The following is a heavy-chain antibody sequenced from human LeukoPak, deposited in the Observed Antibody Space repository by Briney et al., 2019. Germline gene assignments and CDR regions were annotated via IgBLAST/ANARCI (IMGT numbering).Heavy chain of an antibody. CDR2: ISSSSSTI. D-gene: IGHD6-13*01. CDR3: ARVDIAAAATSYYYYGMDV. CDR1: GFTFSSYS. V-gene: IGHV3-48*01. J-gene: IGHJ6*02. Sequence: RGSLRLSCAASGFTFSSYSMNWVRQAPGKGLEWVSYISSSSSTIYYADSVKGRFTISRDNAKNSLYLQMNSLRAEDTAVYYCARVDIAAAATSYYYYGMDVWGQGTTVTVSS.